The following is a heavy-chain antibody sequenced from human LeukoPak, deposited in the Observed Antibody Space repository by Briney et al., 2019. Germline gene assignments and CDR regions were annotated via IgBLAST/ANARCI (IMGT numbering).Heavy chain of an antibody. D-gene: IGHD3-22*01. V-gene: IGHV3-74*01. CDR2: INPDGSAT. Sequence: GGSLRLSCAASGFTFSRYWIHWVRQAPGKGLEWVSRINPDGSATTYADSVKGRFTISRDNAKNTVYLQMNSLRAEDTAVYYCARVLSGSWDWFDPWGQGTLVTVSS. J-gene: IGHJ5*02. CDR3: ARVLSGSWDWFDP. CDR1: GFTFSRYW.